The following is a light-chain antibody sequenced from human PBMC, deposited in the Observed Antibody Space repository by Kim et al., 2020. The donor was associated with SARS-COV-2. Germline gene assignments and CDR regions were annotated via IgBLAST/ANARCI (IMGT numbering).Light chain of an antibody. J-gene: IGKJ2*01. V-gene: IGKV3-15*01. CDR1: QSVSSN. Sequence: SPWEIATLSCRASQSVSSNFAWYQQKPGQAPRLLIYGASTRATGIPARFSGSGSGTEFTLTISSLQSEDFAVYYCQQYNNWPPMYTFGQGTKLEIK. CDR2: GAS. CDR3: QQYNNWPPMYT.